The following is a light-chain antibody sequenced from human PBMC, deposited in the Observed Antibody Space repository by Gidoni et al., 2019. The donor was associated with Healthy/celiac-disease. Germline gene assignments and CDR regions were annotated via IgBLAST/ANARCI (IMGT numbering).Light chain of an antibody. CDR2: DAS. CDR1: QSVSSY. V-gene: IGKV3-11*01. Sequence: EIVLTQSPATLSLSPGERATLSCRASQSVSSYLAWYQQKPGQAHRLLIYDASNRATGIPARFSGSGSGTDFTLTISRLEPEDFSVYYCQQRSNWPRLTFGGGTKVEIK. CDR3: QQRSNWPRLT. J-gene: IGKJ4*01.